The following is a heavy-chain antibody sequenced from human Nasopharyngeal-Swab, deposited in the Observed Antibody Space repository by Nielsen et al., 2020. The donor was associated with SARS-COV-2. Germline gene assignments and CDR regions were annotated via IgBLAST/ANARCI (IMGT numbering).Heavy chain of an antibody. V-gene: IGHV4-4*02. Sequence: SETLSLTCAVSGGSISSSNWWSWVRQPPGKGLEWIGEINHSGSTNYNPSLKSRVTISVDTSKNQFSLKLSSVTAADTAVYYCARGYYYEVPDYWGQGTLVTVSS. CDR3: ARGYYYEVPDY. CDR1: GGSISSSNW. CDR2: INHSGST. J-gene: IGHJ4*02. D-gene: IGHD3-22*01.